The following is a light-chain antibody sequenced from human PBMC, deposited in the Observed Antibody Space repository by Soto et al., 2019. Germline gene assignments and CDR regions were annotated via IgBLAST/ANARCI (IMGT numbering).Light chain of an antibody. CDR2: GAS. J-gene: IGKJ1*01. Sequence: EIVLTHSPGTLSLSPGERATLSCRASLTVSDNYLAWYQQNAGQAPRLVIYGASSRASGIPDRFSASGSGTDFTLTISRLEPEDFAVYYCQQHSNSPLTFGQGTKVEVK. V-gene: IGKV3-20*01. CDR3: QQHSNSPLT. CDR1: LTVSDNY.